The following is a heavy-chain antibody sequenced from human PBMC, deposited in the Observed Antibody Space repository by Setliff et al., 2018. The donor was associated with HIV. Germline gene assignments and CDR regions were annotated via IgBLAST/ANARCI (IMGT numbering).Heavy chain of an antibody. CDR1: GGSFSGYD. J-gene: IGHJ4*02. V-gene: IGHV4-34*01. Sequence: PSETLSLTCAVYGGSFSGYDWSWIRQPPGKGLEWIGEINHSGSTNYNPSLKSRVTITADTSTDTVYMELSSLRSEDTAVYYCATDPDGGNSDGWGQGTLVTVSS. CDR3: ATDPDGGNSDG. D-gene: IGHD2-21*02. CDR2: INHSGST.